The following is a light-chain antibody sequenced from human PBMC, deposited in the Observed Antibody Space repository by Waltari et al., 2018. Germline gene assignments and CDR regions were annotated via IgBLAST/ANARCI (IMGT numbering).Light chain of an antibody. Sequence: QSALTQPASVSGSPGQSITISCTGSSSDVGSYDLVSWYQQHPGKAPKLLISEVSQRPSGFSTRFSGSKSGNTASLTISGLQAEDESDYYCSSHTTTSTLVIFGEGTKLTVL. CDR2: EVS. V-gene: IGLV2-14*02. CDR1: SSDVGSYDL. CDR3: SSHTTTSTLVI. J-gene: IGLJ2*01.